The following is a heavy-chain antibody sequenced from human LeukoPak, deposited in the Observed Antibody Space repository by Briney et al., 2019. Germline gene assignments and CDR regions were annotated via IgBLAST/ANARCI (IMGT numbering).Heavy chain of an antibody. Sequence: PGGSLRLSCVGSGFTSIAYALTWARQAPGKGLEWVSGISGGGVTTYYADSVKGRFTISRDDAKNSLYLQMNSLRADDTAIYYCARDKSYSAVAGTSPLYWGQGTLVTVSS. J-gene: IGHJ4*02. V-gene: IGHV3-23*01. CDR1: GFTSIAYA. CDR2: ISGGGVTT. D-gene: IGHD6-19*01. CDR3: ARDKSYSAVAGTSPLY.